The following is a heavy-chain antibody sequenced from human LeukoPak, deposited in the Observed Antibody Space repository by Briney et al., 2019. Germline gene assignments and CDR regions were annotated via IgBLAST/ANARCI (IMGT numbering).Heavy chain of an antibody. V-gene: IGHV6-1*01. Sequence: SQTLSLTCAISGDSVSSNSAAWNWIRQSPSRGLEWLGRTYYRSRWYNDYAVSMKSRITINPDTSRNQFSLQLNSVTPEDTAVYYCAGARAHDSSTYPPAFFDYWGQGTLVTVSS. CDR2: TYYRSRWYN. J-gene: IGHJ4*02. CDR1: GDSVSSNSAA. CDR3: AGARAHDSSTYPPAFFDY. D-gene: IGHD3-22*01.